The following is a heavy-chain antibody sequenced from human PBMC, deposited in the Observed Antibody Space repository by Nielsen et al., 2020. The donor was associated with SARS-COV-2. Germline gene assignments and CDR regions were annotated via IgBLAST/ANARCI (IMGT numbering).Heavy chain of an antibody. J-gene: IGHJ5*02. CDR3: ARVFWAARPGWFDP. V-gene: IGHV3-21*01. CDR1: GFTFSSYS. Sequence: GESLKFSCAASGFTFSSYSMNWVRQAPGKGLEWVSSISSSSSYIYYADSVKGRFTISRDNAKNSLYLQMNSLRAEDTAVYYCARVFWAARPGWFDPWGQGTLVTVSS. D-gene: IGHD6-6*01. CDR2: ISSSSSYI.